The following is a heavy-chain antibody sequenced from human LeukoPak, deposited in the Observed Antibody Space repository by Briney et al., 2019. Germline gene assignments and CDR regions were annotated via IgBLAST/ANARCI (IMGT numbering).Heavy chain of an antibody. CDR2: ISSSGSGGNT. J-gene: IGHJ2*01. CDR3: AKDRTVGASYWYFDL. V-gene: IGHV3-23*01. CDR1: GVNLCNYA. D-gene: IGHD1-26*01. Sequence: GSLRLSCVASGVNLCNYAMSRARQAPGKGLGWVSGISSSGSGGNTYYADSVKGRFTISRDSSRNTLFLHMNTLRAEDTAIYYCAKDRTVGASYWYFDLWGRGTLVTVSS.